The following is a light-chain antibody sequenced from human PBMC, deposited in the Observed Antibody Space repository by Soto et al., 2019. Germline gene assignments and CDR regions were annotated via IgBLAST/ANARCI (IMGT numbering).Light chain of an antibody. Sequence: EIVWTQSPGTLSLSPGERATLSCRASQSVSSNYLAWYQQKPGQAPRRLIFGASFRATGIPDRFSGSGSGTDFTLTISRLEPEDFAVYYCQQYGSSPTFGQGTKVDIK. CDR1: QSVSSNY. CDR2: GAS. J-gene: IGKJ1*01. V-gene: IGKV3-20*01. CDR3: QQYGSSPT.